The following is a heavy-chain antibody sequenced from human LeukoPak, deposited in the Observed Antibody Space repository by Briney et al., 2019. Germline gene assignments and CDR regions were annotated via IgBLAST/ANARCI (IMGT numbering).Heavy chain of an antibody. V-gene: IGHV1-24*01. CDR2: FDPEDGET. D-gene: IGHD6-13*01. CDR3: ATSIGKGAAGTEFDY. Sequence: ASVKVSCKVSGYTLTELSMHWVRQAPGKGLEWMGGFDPEDGETIYAQKFQGRVTMTEDTSTDTAYMGLSSLRSEDTAVYYCATSIGKGAAGTEFDYWGQGTLVTVSS. J-gene: IGHJ4*02. CDR1: GYTLTELS.